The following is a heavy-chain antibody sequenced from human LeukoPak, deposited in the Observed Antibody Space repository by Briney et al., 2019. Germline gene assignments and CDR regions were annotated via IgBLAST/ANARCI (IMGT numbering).Heavy chain of an antibody. D-gene: IGHD3-10*01. V-gene: IGHV1-18*01. J-gene: IGHJ4*02. Sequence: ASVKVSCKASGYTFTSYGISWVRQAPGQGLEWMGWISAYNGNTNYAQKLQGRVTMTTDTSTSTAYMELRSLRPEDTAVYYCARDRSAYYYGSGSPDYWGQGTLVTVSS. CDR1: GYTFTSYG. CDR3: ARDRSAYYYGSGSPDY. CDR2: ISAYNGNT.